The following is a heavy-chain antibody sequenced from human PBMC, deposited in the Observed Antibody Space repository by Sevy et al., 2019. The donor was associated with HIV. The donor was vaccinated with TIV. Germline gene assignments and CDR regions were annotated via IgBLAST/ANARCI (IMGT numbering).Heavy chain of an antibody. J-gene: IGHJ4*02. CDR2: ISSGGGNT. Sequence: GGSLRLSCAASGFTFSEYYMSWIRQAPGKGLEWVSYISSGGGNTYYADSVKGRFTISRDNTKNSVFLQMNSLRAEDTALYYCARVGKGYYYFDYWGQGTLVTVSS. CDR1: GFTFSEYY. CDR3: ARVGKGYYYFDY. V-gene: IGHV3-11*04. D-gene: IGHD2-15*01.